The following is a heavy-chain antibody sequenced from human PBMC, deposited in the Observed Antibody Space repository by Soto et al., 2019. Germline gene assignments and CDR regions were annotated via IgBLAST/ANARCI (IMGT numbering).Heavy chain of an antibody. D-gene: IGHD3-22*01. CDR2: ISAYNGNT. CDR3: ERAVVDDKYYSGMDV. V-gene: IGHV1-18*01. J-gene: IGHJ6*02. Sequence: ASVKVSCKASGYTFTSYGISWVRQAPGQGLEWMGWISAYNGNTNYAQTFQGRVTMTTDTSTSTVHMEVRSLRSDDTAVYYCERAVVDDKYYSGMDVWGQGTALTISS. CDR1: GYTFTSYG.